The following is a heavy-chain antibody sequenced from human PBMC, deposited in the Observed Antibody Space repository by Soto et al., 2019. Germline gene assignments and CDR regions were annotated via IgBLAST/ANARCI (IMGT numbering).Heavy chain of an antibody. V-gene: IGHV3-23*01. D-gene: IGHD4-17*01. CDR2: FTGSGAYT. Sequence: VQLLESGGGLVQPGGSLRLSCAASGFTFSTFSMSCVRQSPRKGLEWVSGFTGSGAYTYYADSVKGRFTLSRDNSKNIVYLQMNSLGVDDTAIYYCAKDPAGNGDYGRLFDFWGQGTLVTVSS. CDR3: AKDPAGNGDYGRLFDF. J-gene: IGHJ4*02. CDR1: GFTFSTFS.